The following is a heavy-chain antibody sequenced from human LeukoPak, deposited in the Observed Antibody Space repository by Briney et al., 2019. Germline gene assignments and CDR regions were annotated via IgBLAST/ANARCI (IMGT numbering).Heavy chain of an antibody. CDR2: IIPILGIA. D-gene: IGHD2-15*01. J-gene: IGHJ4*02. Sequence: ASVKVSCKASGGTFSSYAISWVRQAPGQGLEWMGRIIPILGIANYAQKFQGRVTITADKSTGTAYMELSSLRSEDTAVYYCAREGSPGLAAVGYWGQGTLVTVSS. CDR1: GGTFSSYA. CDR3: AREGSPGLAAVGY. V-gene: IGHV1-69*04.